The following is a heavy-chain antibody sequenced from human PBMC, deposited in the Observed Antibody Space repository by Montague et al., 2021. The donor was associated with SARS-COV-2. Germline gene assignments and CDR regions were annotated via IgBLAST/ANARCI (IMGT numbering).Heavy chain of an antibody. J-gene: IGHJ6*02. D-gene: IGHD2-2*01. Sequence: SETLSLTCAVYGGSFSGYYWSWFRQPPGKGLEWIVEISHSGSTNYNPPLKSRVTITIDTSKNQFSLKLSSVTAADTAVYYCARVAYRLLFIASYYGIDVWGQGTTVTVSS. CDR3: ARVAYRLLFIASYYGIDV. CDR2: ISHSGST. CDR1: GGSFSGYY. V-gene: IGHV4-34*01.